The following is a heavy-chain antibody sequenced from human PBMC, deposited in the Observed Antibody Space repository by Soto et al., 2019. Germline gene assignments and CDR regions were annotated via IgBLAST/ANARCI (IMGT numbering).Heavy chain of an antibody. J-gene: IGHJ3*02. D-gene: IGHD2-15*01. V-gene: IGHV3-66*01. CDR3: AREPRYCSGGSCSIMGDAFDI. CDR2: IYKDFT. CDR1: GFTVTDIY. Sequence: EVQLVESGGGLVQPGGFLRLFCVASGFTVTDIYMNWVRQAPGKGLEWVSVIYKDFTDYADFVRGRFSVSTDTSKNALYLQLDNLRAEDTAVYYCAREPRYCSGGSCSIMGDAFDIWGQGAMVTVSS.